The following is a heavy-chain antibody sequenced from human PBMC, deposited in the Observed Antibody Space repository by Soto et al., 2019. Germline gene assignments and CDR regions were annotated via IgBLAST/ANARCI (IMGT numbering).Heavy chain of an antibody. CDR2: INRDGST. J-gene: IGHJ4*02. V-gene: IGHV4-34*01. Sequence: PSETLSRTCVVYGGSCSSNYCDWIRHRPGKGLEWIGEINRDGSTNYTPSLRGRVTISIDTSRNQFSLKLSSVTAADTAVYYCARGQRSEHFFEYWGPGALVTVSS. CDR1: GGSCSSNY. CDR3: ARGQRSEHFFEY.